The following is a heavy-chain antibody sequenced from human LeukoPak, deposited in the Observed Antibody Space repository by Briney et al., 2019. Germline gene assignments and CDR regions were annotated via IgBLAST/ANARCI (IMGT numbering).Heavy chain of an antibody. CDR1: GGSISSSTHY. Sequence: TSETPSLTCTVSGGSISSSTHYWGWIRQSPGRGLQWIGNIYYAGSTFYNPSLMSRITIAVDTSKNQFSLHLRSVTASDTAVYYCAGTDGMVYGSWGQGTLVTVSS. V-gene: IGHV4-39*05. CDR3: AGTDGMVYGS. CDR2: IYYAGST. D-gene: IGHD5/OR15-5a*01. J-gene: IGHJ5*02.